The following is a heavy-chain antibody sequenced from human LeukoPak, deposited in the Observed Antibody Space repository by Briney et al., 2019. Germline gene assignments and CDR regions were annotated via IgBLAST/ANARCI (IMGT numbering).Heavy chain of an antibody. Sequence: GGSLRLSCAASGFTFSSYAMHWVRQAPGKGLEWVAVISYDGSNKYYADSVKGRFTISRDNSKNTLYLQMNSLRAEDTAVYYCARVIVPVAAGHYYYCGMDVWGQGTTVTVSS. CDR2: ISYDGSNK. D-gene: IGHD6-13*01. V-gene: IGHV3-30-3*01. J-gene: IGHJ6*02. CDR3: ARVIVPVAAGHYYYCGMDV. CDR1: GFTFSSYA.